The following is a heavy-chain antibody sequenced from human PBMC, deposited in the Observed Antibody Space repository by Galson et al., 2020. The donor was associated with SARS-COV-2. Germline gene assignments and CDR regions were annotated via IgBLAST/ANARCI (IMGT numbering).Heavy chain of an antibody. D-gene: IGHD3-22*01. J-gene: IGHJ4*02. V-gene: IGHV2-70*01. CDR2: IDWDDDK. CDR3: ARTRSYYYDSSGYYYVAGGFGY. CDR1: GFSLSTSGMC. Sequence: SGPTLVKPTQTLTLTCTFSGFSLSTSGMCVSWIRQPPGKALAWLALIDWDDDKYYSTSLKTRLTISKDTSKNQVVLTMTNMDPVDTATYYCARTRSYYYDSSGYYYVAGGFGYWGQGTRVTVSS.